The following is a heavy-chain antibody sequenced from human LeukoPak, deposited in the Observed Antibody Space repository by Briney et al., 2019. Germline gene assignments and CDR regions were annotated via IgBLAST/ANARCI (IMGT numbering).Heavy chain of an antibody. J-gene: IGHJ4*02. CDR2: INSDGSST. Sequence: PGGSLRLSCAASGFTFSSYWMHWVRQAPGKGLVWVSRINSDGSSTSYADSVKGRFTISRDNAKNTLYLQMNSLRAEDTAVYYCARDSFDWLLSGDNYFDYWGQGTLVTVPS. CDR1: GFTFSSYW. CDR3: ARDSFDWLLSGDNYFDY. V-gene: IGHV3-74*01. D-gene: IGHD3-9*01.